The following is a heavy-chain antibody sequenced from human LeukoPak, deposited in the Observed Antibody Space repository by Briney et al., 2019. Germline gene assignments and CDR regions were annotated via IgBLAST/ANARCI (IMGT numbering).Heavy chain of an antibody. CDR2: INPNSGGT. Sequence: AAVKVSCKASGYTFTGYFMHWVRQAPGQGLEWMGWINPNSGGTSYLQNFQGRVTMTRDTSTSTAYMDLSRLRSDDTAVYYCARGRPGDYFDYWGQGTLVTVS. V-gene: IGHV1-2*02. CDR1: GYTFTGYF. CDR3: ARGRPGDYFDY. D-gene: IGHD6-25*01. J-gene: IGHJ4*02.